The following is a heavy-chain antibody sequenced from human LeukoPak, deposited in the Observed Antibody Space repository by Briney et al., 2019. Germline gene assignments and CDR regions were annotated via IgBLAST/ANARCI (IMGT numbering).Heavy chain of an antibody. CDR2: IKSKTDGGTT. J-gene: IGHJ6*04. V-gene: IGHV3-15*01. CDR3: TTRYCSSTSCSEVMDV. Sequence: GGSLRLSCAASGFTFSNAWMSWVRQAPGKGLEWVGRIKSKTDGGTTDYAAPVKGRFTISRDDSKNTLYLQMSSLKTEDTAVYYCTTRYCSSTSCSEVMDVWGKGTTVTVSS. CDR1: GFTFSNAW. D-gene: IGHD2-2*01.